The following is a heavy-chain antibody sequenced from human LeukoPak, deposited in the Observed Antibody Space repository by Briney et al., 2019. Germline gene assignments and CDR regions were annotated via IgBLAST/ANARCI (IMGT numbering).Heavy chain of an antibody. D-gene: IGHD4-17*01. CDR3: ARAWTEDYGDYVDAFDI. CDR2: ISSSSSYI. V-gene: IGHV3-21*01. Sequence: PGGSLRLSCAASGFTFSSYSMNWVRQAPGKGLEWVSSISSSSSYIYYADSVKGRFTISRDNAKNSLYLQMNSLRAEDTAVYYCARAWTEDYGDYVDAFDIWGQGTMVTVSS. CDR1: GFTFSSYS. J-gene: IGHJ3*02.